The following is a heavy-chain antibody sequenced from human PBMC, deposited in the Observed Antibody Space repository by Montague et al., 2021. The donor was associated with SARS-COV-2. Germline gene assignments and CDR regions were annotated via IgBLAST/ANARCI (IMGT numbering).Heavy chain of an antibody. V-gene: IGHV4-39*01. J-gene: IGHJ4*02. CDR3: ARHRITIFLGCMFDY. D-gene: IGHD3-9*01. CDR1: GGSIRSSSYY. CDR2: IYYSGST. Sequence: SETLSLTCTVSGGSIRSSSYYWGWIRQPPGKGLEWIGSIYYSGSTYYNPSLKSRVTKSVDTSKNQFSLKLSSVTAADTAVYYCARHRITIFLGCMFDYWGQGTLVTVSS.